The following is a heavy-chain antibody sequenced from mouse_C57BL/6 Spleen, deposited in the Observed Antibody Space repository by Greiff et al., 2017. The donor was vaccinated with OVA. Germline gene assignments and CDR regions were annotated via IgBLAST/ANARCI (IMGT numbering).Heavy chain of an antibody. D-gene: IGHD1-1*01. CDR1: GYTFTSYD. CDR2: IYPRDGST. V-gene: IGHV1-85*01. J-gene: IGHJ4*01. Sequence: VKLVESGPELVKPGASVKLSCKASGYTFTSYDINWVKQRPGQGLEWIGWIYPRDGSTKYNEKFKGKATLTVDTSSSTAYMELHSLTSEDSAVYFCARGGLLGAMDYWGQGTSVTVSS. CDR3: ARGGLLGAMDY.